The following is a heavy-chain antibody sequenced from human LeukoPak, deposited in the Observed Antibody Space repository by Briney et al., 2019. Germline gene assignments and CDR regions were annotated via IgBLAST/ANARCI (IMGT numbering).Heavy chain of an antibody. CDR2: IYHSGST. CDR1: GGSISSGGYY. Sequence: PSETLSLTCTVSGGSISSGGYYWSWIRQPPGKGLEWIGYIYHSGSTYYNPSLKSRVTISVDKSKNQFSLKLSSVTAADTAVYYCARGELTHFDYWGQGTLVTVSS. J-gene: IGHJ4*02. CDR3: ARGELTHFDY. V-gene: IGHV4-30-2*01. D-gene: IGHD3-10*01.